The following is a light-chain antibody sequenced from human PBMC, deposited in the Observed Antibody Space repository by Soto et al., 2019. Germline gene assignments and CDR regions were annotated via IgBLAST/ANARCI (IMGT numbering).Light chain of an antibody. Sequence: QSALTQPASVSGSPGQSITISCTGTSSDVSGYNYVSWYQQHPGKAPKLMIYDVSNRPSGVSNRFSGSKSGNTASLTISELQAEDEADYYCSSYTSSSFVVFGGGTKLTVL. CDR2: DVS. CDR3: SSYTSSSFVV. CDR1: SSDVSGYNY. V-gene: IGLV2-14*01. J-gene: IGLJ2*01.